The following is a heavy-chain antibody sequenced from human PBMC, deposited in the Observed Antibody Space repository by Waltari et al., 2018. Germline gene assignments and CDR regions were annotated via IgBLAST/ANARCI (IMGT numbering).Heavy chain of an antibody. Sequence: EVQLVESGGGLIQPVGSLRLSCPASAFTVSSNYLSCVRPAHAQGLEWVSVIYRGGSTYYADYVKGRFNISRDNSKNTMYLKMNSRRAEDTALYYCARDRGDYDFWSGAYGMDVWGQGTTVTVSS. CDR1: AFTVSSNY. CDR2: IYRGGST. J-gene: IGHJ6*02. V-gene: IGHV3-53*01. D-gene: IGHD3-3*01. CDR3: ARDRGDYDFWSGAYGMDV.